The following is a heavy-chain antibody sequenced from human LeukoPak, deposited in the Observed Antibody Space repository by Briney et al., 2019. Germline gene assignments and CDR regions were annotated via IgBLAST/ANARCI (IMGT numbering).Heavy chain of an antibody. CDR2: INPNSGGT. CDR3: ARRGYSYGYGMSL. CDR1: GYTFTGYY. D-gene: IGHD5-18*01. J-gene: IGHJ4*02. V-gene: IGHV1-2*06. Sequence: ASVKVSCKASGYTFTGYYMHWVRQAPGQGREWMGRINPNSGGTNYAQKFQGRVTMTRDTSISTAYIELSRLRSGDTAVYYCARRGYSYGYGMSLWGQGTLVTVSS.